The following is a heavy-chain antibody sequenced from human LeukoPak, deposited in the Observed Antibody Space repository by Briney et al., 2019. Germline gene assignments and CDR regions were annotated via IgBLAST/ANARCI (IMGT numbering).Heavy chain of an antibody. CDR3: ARFYDYVWGTYRAGDYYYAMDV. Sequence: GGSLRLSCAASGFTFSDYYISWIRQAPGKGLEWVSYISSSSDTIYYADSVGGRFTISRDNAKNSLFLQMNGLRAEDTAVYYCARFYDYVWGTYRAGDYYYAMDVWGQGTTVTVSS. V-gene: IGHV3-11*01. CDR1: GFTFSDYY. D-gene: IGHD3-16*02. J-gene: IGHJ6*02. CDR2: ISSSSDTI.